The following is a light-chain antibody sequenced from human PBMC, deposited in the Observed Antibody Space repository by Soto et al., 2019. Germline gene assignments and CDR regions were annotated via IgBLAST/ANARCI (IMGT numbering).Light chain of an antibody. Sequence: EIVLTQSPGTLSLAPGDRATLSCRASQSVDSIYLAWYQQKPGQAPRLLIFGASRRATGIPGRFSGSGSGTDFTLTISRLEPEDFAVYYCQQYGSSPLYSFGQGTKVEIK. J-gene: IGKJ2*03. CDR1: QSVDSIY. CDR3: QQYGSSPLYS. CDR2: GAS. V-gene: IGKV3-20*01.